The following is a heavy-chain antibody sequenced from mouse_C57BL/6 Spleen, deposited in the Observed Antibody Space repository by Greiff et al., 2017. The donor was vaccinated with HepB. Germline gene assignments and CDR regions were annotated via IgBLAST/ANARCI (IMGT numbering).Heavy chain of an antibody. V-gene: IGHV1-59*01. D-gene: IGHD2-4*01. Sequence: QVQLQQPGAELVRPGPSVKLSCKASGYTFTSYWMHWVKQRPGQGLEWIGVIDPSDSYTNYNQKFKGKATLTVDTSSSTAYMQLSSLTSEDSAVSYCVTRLRRGGGAMDYWGQGTSVTVSS. J-gene: IGHJ4*01. CDR3: VTRLRRGGGAMDY. CDR1: GYTFTSYW. CDR2: IDPSDSYT.